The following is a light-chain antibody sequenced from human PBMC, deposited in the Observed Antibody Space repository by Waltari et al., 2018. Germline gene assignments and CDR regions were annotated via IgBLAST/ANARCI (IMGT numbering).Light chain of an antibody. Sequence: EIVLTQSPGTLSLSLGERATLSCRASQSVSRALAWYQQKPGQAPRLLIYGASTRATGSPDRVSGSGSGRDFSLTISRLEPDEFAVYYCQHYVRLPATFGQGTTVEI. J-gene: IGKJ1*01. CDR1: QSVSRA. V-gene: IGKV3-20*01. CDR3: QHYVRLPAT. CDR2: GAS.